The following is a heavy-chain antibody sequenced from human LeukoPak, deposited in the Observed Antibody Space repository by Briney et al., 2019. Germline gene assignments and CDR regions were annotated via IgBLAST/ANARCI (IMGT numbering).Heavy chain of an antibody. D-gene: IGHD3-10*01. CDR3: VRDYYTSGSSARSDY. CDR1: GLTFSSHT. Sequence: GGSLRLSCVTSGLTFSSHTLNWVRQAPGKGLEWVSCISRSSSYIRYADSVRGRFTISRDNAKNSLYLQMNSLRVEDTALYYCVRDYYTSGSSARSDYWGQGTLVTVSS. V-gene: IGHV3-21*01. CDR2: ISRSSSYI. J-gene: IGHJ4*02.